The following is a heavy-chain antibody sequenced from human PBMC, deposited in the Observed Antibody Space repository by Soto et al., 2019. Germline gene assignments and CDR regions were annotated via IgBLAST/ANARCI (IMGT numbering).Heavy chain of an antibody. Sequence: QVHLMQSGPEVRRPGASVTVSCKASGYTFTHYFIHWARRAPGQGLEWMGYINPKSGDTHYSQTFRGRVSMTRDTSTDTANMGLSSLKSDDTAVYFCARVPGHKNSRGDFWGQGTPITVSS. D-gene: IGHD3-10*01. V-gene: IGHV1-2*02. CDR2: INPKSGDT. CDR3: ARVPGHKNSRGDF. J-gene: IGHJ4*02. CDR1: GYTFTHYF.